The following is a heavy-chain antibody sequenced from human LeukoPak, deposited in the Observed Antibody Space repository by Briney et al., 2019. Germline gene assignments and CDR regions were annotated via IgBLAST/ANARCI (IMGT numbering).Heavy chain of an antibody. CDR3: ARERYTVTTRTYYFDY. V-gene: IGHV3-30-3*01. D-gene: IGHD4-17*01. Sequence: GGSLRLSCAASGSTFSSYAMHWVRQAPGKGLEWVAVISYDGSNKYYADSVKGRFTISRDNSKNTLYLQMNSLRAEDTAVYYCARERYTVTTRTYYFDYWGQGTLVTVSS. CDR1: GSTFSSYA. J-gene: IGHJ4*02. CDR2: ISYDGSNK.